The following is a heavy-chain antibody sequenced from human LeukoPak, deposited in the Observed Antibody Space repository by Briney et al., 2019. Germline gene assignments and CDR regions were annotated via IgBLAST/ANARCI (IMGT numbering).Heavy chain of an antibody. CDR2: ISYDGSNK. CDR1: GFTFSSYG. CDR3: AKDLEPQLVGDADY. D-gene: IGHD1-26*01. J-gene: IGHJ4*02. V-gene: IGHV3-30*18. Sequence: GRSLRLSCAASGFTFSSYGMHWVRQAPGKGLEWVAVISYDGSNKYYADSVKGRFTISRDNSKNTLYLQMNSLRAEDTAVYYCAKDLEPQLVGDADYWGQGTLVTVSS.